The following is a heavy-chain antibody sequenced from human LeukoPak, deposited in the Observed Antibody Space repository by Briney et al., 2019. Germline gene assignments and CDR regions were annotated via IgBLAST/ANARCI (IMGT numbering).Heavy chain of an antibody. V-gene: IGHV4-34*01. Sequence: PSETLSLTCAVYGGSFSGYYWSWIRQPPGKGLERIRGINHSRTTNYNPSLKSRVTISVDTSKNQFSLKLSSVTAADTAVYYCARDVDATSGWFDPWGQGTLVTVSS. J-gene: IGHJ5*02. D-gene: IGHD2-15*01. CDR3: ARDVDATSGWFDP. CDR2: INHSRTT. CDR1: GGSFSGYY.